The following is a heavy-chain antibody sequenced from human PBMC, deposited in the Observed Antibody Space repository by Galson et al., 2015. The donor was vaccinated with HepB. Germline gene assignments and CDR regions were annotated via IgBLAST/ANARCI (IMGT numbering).Heavy chain of an antibody. CDR1: GGTFSSYA. J-gene: IGHJ6*02. CDR2: IIPIFGTA. V-gene: IGHV1-69*13. Sequence: SVKVSCKASGGTFSSYAISWVRQAPGQGLEWMGGIIPIFGTANYAQKFQGRVTITADESTSTAYMELSSLRSEDTAVYYCARSPEPDSSSWSYYYYYGMDVWGQGTTVTVSS. D-gene: IGHD6-13*01. CDR3: ARSPEPDSSSWSYYYYYGMDV.